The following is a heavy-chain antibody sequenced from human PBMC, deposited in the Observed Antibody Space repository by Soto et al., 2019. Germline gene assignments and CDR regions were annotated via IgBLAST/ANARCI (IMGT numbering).Heavy chain of an antibody. J-gene: IGHJ4*02. CDR3: AGGGNGFDY. D-gene: IGHD5-12*01. V-gene: IGHV3-23*01. Sequence: GGSLRLSCAASGFIFSNDAMSWVPQAPGKGLEWVSAIGGNGADTYYADSVKGRFTISRDDARNSVYLEMNSLRAEDTAVYSCAGGGNGFDYWGQGTLVTVSS. CDR1: GFIFSNDA. CDR2: IGGNGADT.